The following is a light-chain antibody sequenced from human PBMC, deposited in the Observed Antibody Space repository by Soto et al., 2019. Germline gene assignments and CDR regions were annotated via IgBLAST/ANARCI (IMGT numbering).Light chain of an antibody. CDR1: QSISTW. Sequence: DIQMTQSPSTLSAFVGDRVTITCRASQSISTWLAWYQQKPGKVPKLLIFKASSLESGVPSRFSGSGSGTDFTLTIISLQHDDFATYYCQQYNPSSRTFGQGTKVDI. CDR3: QQYNPSSRT. V-gene: IGKV1-5*03. CDR2: KAS. J-gene: IGKJ1*01.